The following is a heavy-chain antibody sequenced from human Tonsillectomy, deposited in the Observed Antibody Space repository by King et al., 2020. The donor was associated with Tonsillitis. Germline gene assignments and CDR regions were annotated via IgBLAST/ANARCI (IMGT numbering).Heavy chain of an antibody. V-gene: IGHV3-74*01. CDR3: ARGLLERSTITIAY. CDR1: GFTFSSYW. CDR2: INSDGSTI. J-gene: IGHJ4*02. D-gene: IGHD5-24*01. Sequence: VQLVESGGGLIQPGGSLRLSCTASGFTFSSYWMHWVRQAPGKGLMWVPRINSDGSTITYADSVKGRFTISRDNAKNTLYLQMNSLRAEDTALYYCARGLLERSTITIAYWGQGTLVTVSS.